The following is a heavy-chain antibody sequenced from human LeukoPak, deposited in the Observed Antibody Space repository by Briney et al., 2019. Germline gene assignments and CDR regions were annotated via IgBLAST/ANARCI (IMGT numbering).Heavy chain of an antibody. J-gene: IGHJ6*02. CDR1: GFTFKNAW. CDR2: IRSTTDT. V-gene: IGHV3-73*01. Sequence: GGSLRLSCAASGFTFKNAWMSWVRQAPGKGLEWVGRIRSTTDTAYAASVKGRFTISRDDSKNTAYLQMNSLKTEDTAVYYCTRLRHSNTDYYYYYGMDVWGQGTTVTVSS. D-gene: IGHD2/OR15-2a*01. CDR3: TRLRHSNTDYYYYYGMDV.